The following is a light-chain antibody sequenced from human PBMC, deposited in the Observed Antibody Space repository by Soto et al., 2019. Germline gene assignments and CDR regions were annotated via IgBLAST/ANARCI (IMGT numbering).Light chain of an antibody. CDR1: QSVSSTF. V-gene: IGKV3-20*01. CDR2: GAS. J-gene: IGKJ4*01. Sequence: EIVLTQSPGTLSLSPGEGATLSCRASQSVSSTFLAWYQQKPGQAPRLLIYGASFRATGTPDRFSGSGSGTDFTLTISRLEPEDCAVFYCHQYGSSPLTFGGGTKVEIK. CDR3: HQYGSSPLT.